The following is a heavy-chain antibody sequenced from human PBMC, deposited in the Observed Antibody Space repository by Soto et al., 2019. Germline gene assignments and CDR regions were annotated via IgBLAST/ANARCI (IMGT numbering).Heavy chain of an antibody. Sequence: QVQLQQWGAGLLKPSETLSLTCAVYGGSFSGYYWNWIRQPPGKGLEWIGEINHSGSTNYNPSLKCRVTISVDTSKTQFSLKLSSVTAAATAVYYCARGWGRIFDYWGQGTLVTVSS. D-gene: IGHD7-27*01. CDR1: GGSFSGYY. CDR2: INHSGST. V-gene: IGHV4-34*01. CDR3: ARGWGRIFDY. J-gene: IGHJ4*02.